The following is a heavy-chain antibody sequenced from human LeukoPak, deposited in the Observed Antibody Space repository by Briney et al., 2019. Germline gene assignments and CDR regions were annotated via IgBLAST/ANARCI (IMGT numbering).Heavy chain of an antibody. V-gene: IGHV4-38-2*02. D-gene: IGHD1-26*01. CDR1: GYSISSGYY. Sequence: SETLSLTCTVSGYSISSGYYWGWIRQPPGKGLEWIGSMYHSGSTYYNPSLKSRVTISVDTSKNQLSLKLSSVTAADTAVYYCTRVSRIVGATTDYWGQGTLVTASS. CDR2: MYHSGST. CDR3: TRVSRIVGATTDY. J-gene: IGHJ4*02.